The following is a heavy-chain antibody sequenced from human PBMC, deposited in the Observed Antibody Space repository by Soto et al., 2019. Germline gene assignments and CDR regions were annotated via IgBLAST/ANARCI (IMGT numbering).Heavy chain of an antibody. J-gene: IGHJ4*02. CDR2: VSSSGSAI. CDR1: GFIFSDYY. Sequence: GESLKISCAASGFIFSDYYMSWIRQAPGKGLEWVSYVSSSGSAIYYADSVKGRLTISRDNAKISLFLQMNSLRAEDTAVYYCARTLFWSGYSFDSWGQGTLVTVSS. CDR3: ARTLFWSGYSFDS. D-gene: IGHD3-3*01. V-gene: IGHV3-11*01.